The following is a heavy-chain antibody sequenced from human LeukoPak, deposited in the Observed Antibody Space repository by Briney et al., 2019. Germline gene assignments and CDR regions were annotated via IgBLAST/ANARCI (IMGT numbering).Heavy chain of an antibody. CDR3: ARHSVRKTSSGSYYNWFDP. CDR2: IYPGDSDT. D-gene: IGHD3-10*01. Sequence: GESLKISCKGSGYSFTSYWIGWVRQMPGKGLEWMGIIYPGDSDTRYSPSFQGQVPISADKSISTAYLQWSSLKASDTAMYYCARHSVRKTSSGSYYNWFDPWGQGTLVTVSS. V-gene: IGHV5-51*01. CDR1: GYSFTSYW. J-gene: IGHJ5*02.